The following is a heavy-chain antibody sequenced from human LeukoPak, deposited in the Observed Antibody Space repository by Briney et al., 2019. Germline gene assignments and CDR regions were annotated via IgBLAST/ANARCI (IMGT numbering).Heavy chain of an antibody. CDR3: AKDFRDAYHFDY. CDR2: IGGGGGST. V-gene: IGHV3-23*01. CDR1: GFTFSSYA. Sequence: GGSLRLSCAASGFTFSSYAMTWVRQAPGKGLEWVSAIGGGGGSTYYADSVKGRFTISRDNSKNTLYLQMNSLRAEDKAVYYCAKDFRDAYHFDYWGQGTLVTVSS. J-gene: IGHJ4*02. D-gene: IGHD5-24*01.